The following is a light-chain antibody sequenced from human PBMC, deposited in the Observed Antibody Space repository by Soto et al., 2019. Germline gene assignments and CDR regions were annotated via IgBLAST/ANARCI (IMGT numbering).Light chain of an antibody. CDR2: TPN. V-gene: IGLV1-44*01. CDR3: AAWDYILNIVV. J-gene: IGLJ2*01. Sequence: QSVLTQPPSMSASPGQTITISCSGARSNIGKNTLNWFQQLPGTAPNLLISTPNHRPSGVRDRFSASKSGTSASLTISGLRSDDEADYYCAAWDYILNIVVFVGGTKVTVL. CDR1: RSNIGKNT.